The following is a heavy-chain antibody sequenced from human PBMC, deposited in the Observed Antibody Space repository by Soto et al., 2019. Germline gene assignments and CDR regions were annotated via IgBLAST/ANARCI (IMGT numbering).Heavy chain of an antibody. J-gene: IGHJ3*02. Sequence: QVQLQESGPGLVKPSETLSLTCTVSGGSVSSGSYYWSWIRQPPRKGLEWIGYIYYSGSTNYNPSLKSRVTISVDTSKNQFSLKLSSVTAADTAVYYCARGPQNFAFDIWGQGTMVTVSS. CDR2: IYYSGST. V-gene: IGHV4-61*01. CDR3: ARGPQNFAFDI. CDR1: GGSVSSGSYY.